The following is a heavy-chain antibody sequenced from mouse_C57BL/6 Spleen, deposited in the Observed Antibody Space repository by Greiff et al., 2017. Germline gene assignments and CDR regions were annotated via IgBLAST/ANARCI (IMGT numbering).Heavy chain of an antibody. J-gene: IGHJ4*01. CDR1: GFTFSDYY. D-gene: IGHD1-1*01. CDR2: INYDGSST. V-gene: IGHV5-16*01. CDR3: ARRSSYSAMDY. Sequence: EVKLVESEGGLVQPGSSMKLSCTASGFTFSDYYMAWFRQVPEKGLEWVANINYDGSSTYYLDFLKSRFIISRDNAKNILYLQMSSLKSEDTATYYCARRSSYSAMDYWGQGTSVTVSS.